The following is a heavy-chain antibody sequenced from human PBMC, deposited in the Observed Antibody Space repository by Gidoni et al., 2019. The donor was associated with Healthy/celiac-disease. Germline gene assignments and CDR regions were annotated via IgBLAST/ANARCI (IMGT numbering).Heavy chain of an antibody. V-gene: IGHV4-31*03. D-gene: IGHD2-15*01. CDR1: GGSIRSGGYY. CDR3: ARLCSGGSCPYWYFDL. Sequence: QVQLQESGPGLAKPSQTLSLTCTVSGGSIRSGGYYWSWIRQHPGKGLEWIGYIYYSGSTYYNPSLKSRVTISVDTSKNQFSLKLSSVTAADTAVYYCARLCSGGSCPYWYFDLWGRGTLVTVSS. J-gene: IGHJ2*01. CDR2: IYYSGST.